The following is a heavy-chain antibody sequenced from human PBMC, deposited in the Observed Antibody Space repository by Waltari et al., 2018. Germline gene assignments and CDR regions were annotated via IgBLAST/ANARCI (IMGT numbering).Heavy chain of an antibody. J-gene: IGHJ4*02. CDR3: ARIYYGDYVVY. V-gene: IGHV3-7*03. CDR1: GFTFSSYW. Sequence: EVQLVESGGGLVQPGGSLSLSCAASGFTFSSYWMSWVRQAPGKGLEWVANIKQDGSEKYYVDSVKGRFTISRDNAKNSLYLQMNSLRAEDTAVYYCARIYYGDYVVYWGQGTLVTVSS. D-gene: IGHD4-17*01. CDR2: IKQDGSEK.